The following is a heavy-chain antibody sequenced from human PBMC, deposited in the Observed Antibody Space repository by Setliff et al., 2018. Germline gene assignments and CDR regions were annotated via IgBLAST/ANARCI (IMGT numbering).Heavy chain of an antibody. Sequence: SETLSLTCTVSGGSISSHYWTWIRQPAGKGLEWIGHIHTSGNTNYNPSLKSRVTMATDTSKNQFSLKLRSVTAADTALYYCARAYSNYYYYYMDVWGKGTTVTVSS. V-gene: IGHV4-4*07. D-gene: IGHD4-4*01. CDR2: IHTSGNT. CDR3: ARAYSNYYYYYMDV. CDR1: GGSISSHY. J-gene: IGHJ6*03.